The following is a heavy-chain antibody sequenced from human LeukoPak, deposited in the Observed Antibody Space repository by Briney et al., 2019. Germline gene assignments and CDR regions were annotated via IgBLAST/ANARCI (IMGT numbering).Heavy chain of an antibody. CDR1: GGSISTSSYY. J-gene: IGHJ4*02. D-gene: IGHD6-25*01. V-gene: IGHV4-39*07. CDR3: ARVRPPAATVYYLDS. CDR2: IYSSGNT. Sequence: SETLSLTCTVSGGSISTSSYYWGWVRQPPGKGLEWLGSIYSSGNTNYNPTLTSRVTISVDTSKNQFSLSVNSVTAADTAVYFCARVRPPAATVYYLDSWSQGTLVTVSA.